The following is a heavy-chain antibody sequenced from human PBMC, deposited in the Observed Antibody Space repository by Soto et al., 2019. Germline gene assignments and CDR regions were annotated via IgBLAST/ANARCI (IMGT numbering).Heavy chain of an antibody. V-gene: IGHV4-59*08. CDR1: GGSISSYY. CDR3: ARRGLVDIVVSDAFDI. J-gene: IGHJ3*02. Sequence: SETLSLTCTVSGGSISSYYWSWIRQPPGKGLEWIGYIYYSGSTNYNPSLKSRVTISVDTSKNQFSLKLSSVTAADTAVYYCARRGLVDIVVSDAFDIWGQGTMVT. CDR2: IYYSGST. D-gene: IGHD5-12*01.